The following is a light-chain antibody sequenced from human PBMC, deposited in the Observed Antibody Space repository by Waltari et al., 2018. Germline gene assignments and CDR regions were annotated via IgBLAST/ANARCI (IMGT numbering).Light chain of an antibody. CDR3: HQYNHWPTFT. J-gene: IGKJ2*01. CDR2: GAS. Sequence: EIEMTQSPATLSVSPGERVPLPCGASQSVGNNLAWYQQRPGQAPRLLIYGASTRATDISDRFSGSGSGTDFTLTISALQSEDLAVYYCHQYNHWPTFTFGQGTKLQIE. CDR1: QSVGNN. V-gene: IGKV3-15*01.